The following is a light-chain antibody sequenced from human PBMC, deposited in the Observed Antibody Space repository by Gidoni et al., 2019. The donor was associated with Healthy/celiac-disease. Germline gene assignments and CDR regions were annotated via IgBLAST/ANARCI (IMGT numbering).Light chain of an antibody. CDR3: QQYNNWPPLFT. CDR1: QSVSSN. Sequence: IVMTKSPATLSVSPGERATLSCRASQSVSSNLAWYQQKPGQAPRPLIYGASTRATGIPARFSGSGSGTEFTLTISSLQSEDFAVYYCQQYNNWPPLFTFXPXTKVDIK. J-gene: IGKJ3*01. CDR2: GAS. V-gene: IGKV3-15*01.